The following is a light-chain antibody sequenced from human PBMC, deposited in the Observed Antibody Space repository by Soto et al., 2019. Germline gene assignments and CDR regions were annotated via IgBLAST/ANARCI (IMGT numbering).Light chain of an antibody. CDR3: QQYQNSPRR. CDR2: DTS. CDR1: QSVGGNS. V-gene: IGKV3-20*01. J-gene: IGKJ1*01. Sequence: ETVLTQSPGTLSLSPGERATVSCRASQSVGGNSLAWYQQRPGQAPRLLIYDTSKRATGIPDRFSGSGSGTDFTLTICSLEPADFAVYRCQQYQNSPRRLGQGTKVDIK.